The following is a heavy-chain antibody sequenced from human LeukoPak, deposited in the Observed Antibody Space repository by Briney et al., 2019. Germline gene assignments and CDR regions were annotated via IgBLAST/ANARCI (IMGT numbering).Heavy chain of an antibody. CDR2: IYYSGSA. Sequence: SETPSLTCTVSGGSISSSSYSWSWIRQPPGKGLEWIGNIYYSGSANHNPSLKSRVTISRDTSKNQFSLKLTSVTTADTAVYYCARAGGVKTAALDLDYWGQGTLVTVSS. V-gene: IGHV4-61*01. CDR3: ARAGGVKTAALDLDY. D-gene: IGHD6-25*01. CDR1: GGSISSSSYS. J-gene: IGHJ4*02.